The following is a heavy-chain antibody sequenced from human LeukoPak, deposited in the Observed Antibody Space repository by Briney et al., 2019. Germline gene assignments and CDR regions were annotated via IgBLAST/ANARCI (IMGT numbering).Heavy chain of an antibody. J-gene: IGHJ4*02. CDR1: GYTFTGYY. V-gene: IGHV1-2*02. D-gene: IGHD3-3*01. CDR3: ARNVNYDFWSGYYTTGPFRGYFDY. CDR2: INPNSGGT. Sequence: AASVKVSCKASGYTFTGYYMHWVRQAPGQGLEWMGWINPNSGGTNYAQKFQGRVTMTRDTSISTAYMELSRLRSDDTAVYYCARNVNYDFWSGYYTTGPFRGYFDYWGQGTLVTVSS.